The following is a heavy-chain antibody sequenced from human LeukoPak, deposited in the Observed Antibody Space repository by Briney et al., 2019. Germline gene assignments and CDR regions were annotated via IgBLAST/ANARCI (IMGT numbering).Heavy chain of an antibody. CDR2: ISPAGGTT. Sequence: PGGSLRLSCTVSGFSFGSEAMSWVRQAPGRGLEWVSSISPAGGTTYYADSVKGRFTISRDNSKNTLYLQMNSLRAEDTAIYYCAKTANDFWSGYYLSSYFDSWGQGTLVTVSS. V-gene: IGHV3-23*01. CDR3: AKTANDFWSGYYLSSYFDS. CDR1: GFSFGSEA. D-gene: IGHD3-3*01. J-gene: IGHJ4*02.